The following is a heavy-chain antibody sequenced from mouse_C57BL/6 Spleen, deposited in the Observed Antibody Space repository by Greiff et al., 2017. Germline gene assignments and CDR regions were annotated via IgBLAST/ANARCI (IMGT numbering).Heavy chain of an antibody. D-gene: IGHD4-1*01. CDR2: IRSKSSNYAT. CDR1: GFSFTTYA. CDR3: TKATGPYWYFDV. V-gene: IGHV10-3*01. J-gene: IGHJ1*03. Sequence: EVQGVESGGGLVQPKGSLKLSCAASGFSFTTYAMHCVRQAPGKGLEWVARIRSKSSNYATYYADSVKDRFTISRDDSQSMLYLQMHIQKTADTAMYYCTKATGPYWYFDVWGTGTTVTVSS.